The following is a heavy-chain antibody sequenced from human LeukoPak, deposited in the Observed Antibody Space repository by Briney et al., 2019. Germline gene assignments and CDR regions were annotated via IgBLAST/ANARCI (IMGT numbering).Heavy chain of an antibody. CDR2: ISKSGSPK. D-gene: IGHD3-10*02. CDR1: GFSFRNYE. Sequence: PGGSLRLSCAASGFSFRNYEMTWVRQAPGKGLEWLSYISKSGSPKYYADSVKGRFTISRDNAKNSLFLQMNSLRAEDTAVYYCAELGITMIGGVWGKGTTVTISS. CDR3: AELGITMIGGV. J-gene: IGHJ6*04. V-gene: IGHV3-48*03.